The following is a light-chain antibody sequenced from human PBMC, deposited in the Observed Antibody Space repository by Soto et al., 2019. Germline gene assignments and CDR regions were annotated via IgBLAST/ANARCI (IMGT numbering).Light chain of an antibody. Sequence: QSALTQPASVSGSPGQSITISCTGTSSDVGGYNYVSWYQQHPGKAPKLMIYEVSNRPSGVSNRFSGSKSGNTASLTISGLQAEDEAAYYCSSYKSSSLYVFGPGTKVTVL. CDR1: SSDVGGYNY. CDR3: SSYKSSSLYV. CDR2: EVS. V-gene: IGLV2-14*01. J-gene: IGLJ1*01.